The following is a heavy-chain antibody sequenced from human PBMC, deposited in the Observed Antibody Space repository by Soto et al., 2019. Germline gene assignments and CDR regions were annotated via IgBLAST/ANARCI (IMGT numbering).Heavy chain of an antibody. V-gene: IGHV5-10-1*01. J-gene: IGHJ6*02. CDR2: IDPSDSYT. D-gene: IGHD3-22*01. CDR1: GYSFTSYW. Sequence: GESLKISCKGSGYSFTSYWISWVRQMPGKGLEWMVRIDPSDSYTNYSPSFQGHVTISADKSISTAYLQWSSLKASDTAMYYCARPSYYYDSSGYYLYYGMDVWGQGTTVTVSS. CDR3: ARPSYYYDSSGYYLYYGMDV.